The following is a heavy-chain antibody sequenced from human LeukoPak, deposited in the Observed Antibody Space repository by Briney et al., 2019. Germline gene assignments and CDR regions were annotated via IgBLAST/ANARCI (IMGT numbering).Heavy chain of an antibody. CDR2: ISGDGSAT. CDR1: EFGFSHYW. D-gene: IGHD1-26*01. V-gene: IGHV3-74*01. J-gene: IGHJ6*03. CDR3: ARDPYSGNYGAYYYYYMDV. Sequence: GGSLRLSCRGSEFGFSHYWMHWVRQSPGRGLMWVSRISGDGSATDYADSVKGRFTISRDNAKSSLYLQMDSLRAEDTAVYYCARDPYSGNYGAYYYYYMDVWGKGTTVTISS.